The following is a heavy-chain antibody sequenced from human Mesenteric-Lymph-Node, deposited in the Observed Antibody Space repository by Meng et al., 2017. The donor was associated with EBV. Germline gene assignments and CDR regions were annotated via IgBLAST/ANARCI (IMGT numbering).Heavy chain of an antibody. CDR3: ARGGLQSSGWYKERPH. CDR1: GESFTPYF. V-gene: IGHV4-34*02. CDR2: ISHGGSI. J-gene: IGHJ4*02. Sequence: QVQLKQWGGGLLKPSETLSLTCAVFGESFTPYFWSWIRQPPGKGLEWIGEISHGGSINYNPSLKSRLTISVDTSNNLFSLNINSVTVADTAVYYCARGGLQSSGWYKERPHWGQGTLVTVSS. D-gene: IGHD6-19*01.